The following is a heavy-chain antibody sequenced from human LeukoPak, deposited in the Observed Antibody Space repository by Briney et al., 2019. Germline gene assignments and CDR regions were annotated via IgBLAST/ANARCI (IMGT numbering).Heavy chain of an antibody. J-gene: IGHJ5*02. CDR2: IYYSGST. CDR1: GYSISSGYY. Sequence: SETLSLTCTVSGYSISSGYYWGWIRQPPGKGLEWIGSIYYSGSTYYNPSLKSRVTISVDTSKNQFSLKLSSVTAADTAVYYCARQEFSGGWYDPNWFDPWGQGTLVTVSS. D-gene: IGHD6-19*01. V-gene: IGHV4-38-2*02. CDR3: ARQEFSGGWYDPNWFDP.